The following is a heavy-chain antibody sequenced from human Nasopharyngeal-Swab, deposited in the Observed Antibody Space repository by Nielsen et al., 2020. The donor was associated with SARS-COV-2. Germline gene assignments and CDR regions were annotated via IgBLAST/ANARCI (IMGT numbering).Heavy chain of an antibody. V-gene: IGHV3-73*01. CDR1: GFTFSDSA. J-gene: IGHJ4*02. CDR2: VSSKGHNYAT. D-gene: IGHD2-15*01. CDR3: TRCGGGCYSGRDY. Sequence: GESLKISCAASGFTFSDSAIHWVRQASGKGLEWVGRVSSKGHNYATAYSASVKGRFIIFRDDPTNTAYLQMNSLKTEDTAMYYCTRCGGGCYSGRDYWGQGTLVTVSS.